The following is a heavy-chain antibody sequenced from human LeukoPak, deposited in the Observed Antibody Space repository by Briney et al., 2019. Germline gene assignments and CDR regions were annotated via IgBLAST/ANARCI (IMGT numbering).Heavy chain of an antibody. D-gene: IGHD6-6*01. V-gene: IGHV3-33*01. CDR2: IWYDGSNK. J-gene: IGHJ4*02. CDR3: ARGPNSNWSGLDF. Sequence: GGSLRLSCAASGFTFSSYGMHCVRQAPDKGLEWVEVIWYDGSNKYYADSVKGRFTISRDNSKNTLYLQMNSLRAEDTAVYYCARGPNSNWSGLDFWGQGTLLTVSS. CDR1: GFTFSSYG.